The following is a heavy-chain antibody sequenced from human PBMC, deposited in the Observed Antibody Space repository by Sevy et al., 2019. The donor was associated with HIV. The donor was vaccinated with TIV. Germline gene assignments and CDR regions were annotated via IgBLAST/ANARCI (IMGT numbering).Heavy chain of an antibody. V-gene: IGHV1-18*01. CDR2: ISPYNGNT. CDR3: VRNVVVAGTVYTLNM. Sequence: ASVKVSCKPSGYTFTRYGISWVRQAPGQGLAYMGWISPYNGNTYYAQSFQGRLTMTTDTSTSTVYMELRSLRSDDTAVYYCVRNVVVAGTVYTLNMWGQGTLVTVSS. CDR1: GYTFTRYG. J-gene: IGHJ3*02. D-gene: IGHD6-19*01.